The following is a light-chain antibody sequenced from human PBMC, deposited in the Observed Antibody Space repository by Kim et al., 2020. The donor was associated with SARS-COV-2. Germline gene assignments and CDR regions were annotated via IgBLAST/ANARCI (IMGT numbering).Light chain of an antibody. CDR2: GKN. J-gene: IGLJ3*02. Sequence: ALGQTVRITCQGDSLRSFHAIWYQHKPGQAPVLVFYGKNNRPSGIPDRFSGSYSGNTAFLTITAAQAEDEADYYCNSRESSANHWMFGGGTQLTVL. V-gene: IGLV3-19*01. CDR3: NSRESSANHWM. CDR1: SLRSFH.